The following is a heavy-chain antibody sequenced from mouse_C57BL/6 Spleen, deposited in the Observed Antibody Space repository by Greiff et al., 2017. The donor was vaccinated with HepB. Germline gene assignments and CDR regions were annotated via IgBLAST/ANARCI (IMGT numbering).Heavy chain of an antibody. CDR3: ARGREDYAMDY. J-gene: IGHJ4*01. CDR1: GYSFTSYY. V-gene: IGHV1-66*01. Sequence: QVHVKQSGPELVKPGASVKISCKASGYSFTSYYIHWVKQRPGQGLEWIGWIYPGSGNTKYNEKFKGKATLTADTSSSTAYIQLSSLTSEDSAVYYCARGREDYAMDYWGQGTSVTVSS. CDR2: IYPGSGNT.